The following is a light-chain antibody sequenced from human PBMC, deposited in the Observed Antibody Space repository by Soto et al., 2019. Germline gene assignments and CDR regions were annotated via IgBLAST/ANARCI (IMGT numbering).Light chain of an antibody. CDR1: SSNIGSNT. CDR2: SKN. Sequence: QSALTQPPSASGTPGQRVTISCSGSSSNIGSNTVNWYQQLPGTAPKLLIYSKNQRPSGVPDRFSGSKSGTSASLAISGLQSEDEADYYCAAWDDSLNGCVFGTGTKVTVL. CDR3: AAWDDSLNGCV. J-gene: IGLJ1*01. V-gene: IGLV1-44*01.